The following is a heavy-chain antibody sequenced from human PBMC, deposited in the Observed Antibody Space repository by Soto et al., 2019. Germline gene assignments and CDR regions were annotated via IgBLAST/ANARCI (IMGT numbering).Heavy chain of an antibody. CDR1: GYTFTTYG. D-gene: IGHD2-2*01. V-gene: IGHV1-18*01. CDR3: ARWDCSSTSCRSNAFDI. CDR2: ISTYNGNT. J-gene: IGHJ3*02. Sequence: ASVKGSCKASGYTFTTYGISWVRQAPGQGLEWMGWISTYNGNTNSAQRVQGRVTMTTDTSTSTAYMELRSLRSDDTAVYYCARWDCSSTSCRSNAFDIWGQGTMVTVSS.